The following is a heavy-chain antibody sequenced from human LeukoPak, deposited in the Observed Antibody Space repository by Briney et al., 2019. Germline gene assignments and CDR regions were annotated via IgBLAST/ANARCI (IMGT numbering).Heavy chain of an antibody. CDR2: ISSSGSTI. V-gene: IGHV3-11*01. CDR1: GFTFSDYY. CDR3: ARDGNVWGKGENWFDP. D-gene: IGHD7-27*01. Sequence: GGSLRLSCAASGFTFSDYYMSWIRQAPGKGLEWVSYISSSGSTIYYADSVKGRFTIPRDNAKNSLYLQMNSLRAEDTAVYYCARDGNVWGKGENWFDPWGQGTLVTVSS. J-gene: IGHJ5*02.